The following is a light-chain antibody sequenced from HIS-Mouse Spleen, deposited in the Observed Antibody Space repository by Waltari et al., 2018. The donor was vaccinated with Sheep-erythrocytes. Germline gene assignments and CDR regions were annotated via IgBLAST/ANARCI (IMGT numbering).Light chain of an antibody. Sequence: QSALTQPPSASGSPGQSVTISCTGTSSDVGGYNYVFWYKQHPGKAPKLMIYEVSKRPSGVPDRFAGYKSGNTASLTVSGLQAEDEADYYCSSDAGSNNWVFGGGTKLTVL. CDR1: SSDVGGYNY. V-gene: IGLV2-8*01. CDR2: EVS. J-gene: IGLJ3*02. CDR3: SSDAGSNNWV.